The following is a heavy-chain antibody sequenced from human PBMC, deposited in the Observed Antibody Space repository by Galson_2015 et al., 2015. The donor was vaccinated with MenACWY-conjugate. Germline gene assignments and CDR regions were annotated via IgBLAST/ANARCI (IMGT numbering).Heavy chain of an antibody. Sequence: SLRLSCAASGFTFNNYWLHWVRQPPGKGLERISYIKAAGSFSNYADSVKDRFTIATDIAKNMVYLQMDGLGDEVTAVYFCARVNTCPFDSCGRGSLVPVSS. J-gene: IGHJ4*02. CDR3: ARVNTCPFDS. CDR1: GFTFNNYW. V-gene: IGHV3-74*01. CDR2: IKAAGSFS.